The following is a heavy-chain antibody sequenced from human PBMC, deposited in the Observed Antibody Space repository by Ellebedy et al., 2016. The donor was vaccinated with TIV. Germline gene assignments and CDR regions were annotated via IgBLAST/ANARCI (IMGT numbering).Heavy chain of an antibody. J-gene: IGHJ4*02. D-gene: IGHD3-10*01. CDR2: ISISSSTI. V-gene: IGHV3-48*04. CDR1: GFTFSTYS. CDR3: ASPPGVVAL. Sequence: GESLKISCAASGFTFSTYSMNWVRQAPGKGLEWVSYISISSSTIYYTDSVKGRFTISRDNAKNSLYLQMNSLRAEDTAVYYCASPPGVVALWGQGTLVTVSS.